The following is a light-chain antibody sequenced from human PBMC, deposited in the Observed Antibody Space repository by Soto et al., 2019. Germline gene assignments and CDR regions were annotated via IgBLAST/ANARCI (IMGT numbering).Light chain of an antibody. CDR1: QSLVHSDGNSY. CDR3: MLGTLGPYT. Sequence: DVVLTQSPLSLPVTLGQPASVSCRSTQSLVHSDGNSYLSWFQQRPGQSPRRLIYKVSNRESGVPESFRGRGADTEFTVKSRRVEAEDVGVYYCMLGTLGPYTFGQGTQLEI. CDR2: KVS. J-gene: IGKJ2*01. V-gene: IGKV2-30*02.